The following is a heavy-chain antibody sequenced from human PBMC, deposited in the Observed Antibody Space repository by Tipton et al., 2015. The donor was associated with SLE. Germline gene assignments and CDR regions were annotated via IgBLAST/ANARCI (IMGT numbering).Heavy chain of an antibody. CDR3: ARDQFATVGAFDL. V-gene: IGHV4-59*12. CDR2: IDYSGNT. Sequence: TLSLTCTLSGGSIRNYYWSWIRQPPGKGLEWIGYIDYSGNTYYTPSLKSRVTISVDTSKNQISLNLTSVTAADTALYFCARDQFATVGAFDLWGQGTMVTVSS. D-gene: IGHD1-14*01. J-gene: IGHJ3*01. CDR1: GGSIRNYY.